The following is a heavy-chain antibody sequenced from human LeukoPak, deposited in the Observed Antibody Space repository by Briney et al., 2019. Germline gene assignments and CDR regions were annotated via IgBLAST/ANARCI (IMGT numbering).Heavy chain of an antibody. V-gene: IGHV3-48*03. Sequence: PGGSPRLSCAASGFSFSSYEMNWVRQAPGKGLEWVSYISTSGSTIYYADSVKGRFTISRDNAKNLLYLQMNSLRAEDAAVYYCAKDFPHYYESSHGMDAWGQGTTVTVSS. J-gene: IGHJ6*02. CDR3: AKDFPHYYESSHGMDA. D-gene: IGHD3-22*01. CDR1: GFSFSSYE. CDR2: ISTSGSTI.